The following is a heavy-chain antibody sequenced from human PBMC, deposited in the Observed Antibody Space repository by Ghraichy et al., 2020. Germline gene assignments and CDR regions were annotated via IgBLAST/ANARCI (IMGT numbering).Heavy chain of an antibody. CDR3: ASVTGDRRAPYL. CDR1: GGSINSGYYS. J-gene: IGHJ3*01. Sequence: SETLSLTCAVSGGSINSGYYSWSWIRQPPGMGLEFIGCIYHSGSTYYNPSLKSRVTISRDTSGNHFSLKLTSVTAADTAVYYCASVTGDRRAPYLWGQGKMVTVSS. CDR2: IYHSGST. D-gene: IGHD7-27*01. V-gene: IGHV4-30-2*01.